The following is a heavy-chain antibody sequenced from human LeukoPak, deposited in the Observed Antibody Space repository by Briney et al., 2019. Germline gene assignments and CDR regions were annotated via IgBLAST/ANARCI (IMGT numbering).Heavy chain of an antibody. J-gene: IGHJ6*02. D-gene: IGHD6-19*01. CDR1: EFTFSTYA. Sequence: GGSLRLSCAASEFTFSTYAMSWVRQAPGKGLEWASAISGSGGSTFYADSVKGRFTISRDNSKNTLYLQMNSLRAEDTAVYYCAKDGGRSPYYGMDVWGQGTTVTVSS. CDR3: AKDGGRSPYYGMDV. V-gene: IGHV3-23*01. CDR2: ISGSGGST.